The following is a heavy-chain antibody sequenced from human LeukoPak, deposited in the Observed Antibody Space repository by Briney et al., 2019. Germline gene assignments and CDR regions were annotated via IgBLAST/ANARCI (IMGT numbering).Heavy chain of an antibody. CDR2: ISAYNGNT. CDR3: ASLGYCSGGSCYF. J-gene: IGHJ4*02. Sequence: ASVKVSCKASGYTFTSYGISWVRQAPGQGLEWMGWISAYNGNTNYAQKLQGRVTITTDESTSTAYMELSSLRSEDTAVYYCASLGYCSGGSCYFWGQGTLVTVSS. V-gene: IGHV1-18*01. D-gene: IGHD2-15*01. CDR1: GYTFTSYG.